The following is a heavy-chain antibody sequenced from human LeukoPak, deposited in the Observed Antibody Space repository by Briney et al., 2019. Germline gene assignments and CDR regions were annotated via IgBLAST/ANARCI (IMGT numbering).Heavy chain of an antibody. Sequence: SETLSLTCAVSGGSISSSNWWSWVRQPPGKGLEWIGEIYHSGSTNYNPSLKSRVTISVDKSKNQFSLKLSSVTAADTAVYYCARSVRLGLEWLLFWEDAFDYWGQGTLVTVSS. J-gene: IGHJ4*02. CDR2: IYHSGST. D-gene: IGHD3-3*01. CDR3: ARSVRLGLEWLLFWEDAFDY. V-gene: IGHV4-4*02. CDR1: GGSISSSNW.